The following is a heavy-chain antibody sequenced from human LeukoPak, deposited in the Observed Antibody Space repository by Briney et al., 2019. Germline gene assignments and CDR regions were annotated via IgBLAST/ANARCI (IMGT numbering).Heavy chain of an antibody. J-gene: IGHJ4*02. CDR1: GGSISSSSYY. V-gene: IGHV4-39*01. CDR3: AHMVRGVIML. D-gene: IGHD3-10*01. Sequence: SDTLSLTCTVSGGSISSSSYYWGWIRQPPGKGLEWIGSIYYSGSTYHNPSLKSRVTISVDTSKNQFSLKLGSVTAADTAVYYCAHMVRGVIMLWGQGTLVTVSS. CDR2: IYYSGST.